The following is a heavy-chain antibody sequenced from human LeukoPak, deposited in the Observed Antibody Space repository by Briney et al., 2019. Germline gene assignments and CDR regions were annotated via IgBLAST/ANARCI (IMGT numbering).Heavy chain of an antibody. CDR1: GYTFTGYY. CDR3: AREAGGYYYDSSGYSDY. Sequence: ASVKVSCKASGYTFTGYYMHWVRQAPGQGLEWMGWINPNSGGTNYAQKFQGRVTMTRDTSISTAYMGLSRLRSDDTAVYYCAREAGGYYYDSSGYSDYWGQGTLVTVSS. CDR2: INPNSGGT. J-gene: IGHJ4*02. V-gene: IGHV1-2*02. D-gene: IGHD3-22*01.